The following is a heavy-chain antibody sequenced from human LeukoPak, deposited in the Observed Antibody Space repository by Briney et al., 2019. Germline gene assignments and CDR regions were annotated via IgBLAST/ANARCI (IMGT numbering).Heavy chain of an antibody. CDR3: AAFIYCSSTSCYLSAYFQH. V-gene: IGHV1-69*05. CDR1: GGTFSSYA. J-gene: IGHJ1*01. Sequence: SVKVSCKASGGTFSSYAISWVRQAPGQGLEWMGGIIPIFGTANYAQKFQGRVTITTDESTSTAYMELSSLRSEDTAVYYCAAFIYCSSTSCYLSAYFQHWGQGTLVTVSS. CDR2: IIPIFGTA. D-gene: IGHD2-2*01.